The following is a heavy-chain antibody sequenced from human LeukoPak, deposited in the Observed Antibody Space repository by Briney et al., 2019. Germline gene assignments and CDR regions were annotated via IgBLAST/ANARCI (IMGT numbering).Heavy chain of an antibody. J-gene: IGHJ4*02. D-gene: IGHD1-7*01. V-gene: IGHV3-74*01. CDR2: ISPDGRNI. Sequence: PGGSVRLSCAASGFTLSDYWMNWVRQVPGKGPVWVSHISPDGRNIAYAGSVKGRFTISRDSAKNTLYLQMNSLRVGDTAVYYCVRDGGGTTPYDCWGQGTLVTVSS. CDR3: VRDGGGTTPYDC. CDR1: GFTLSDYW.